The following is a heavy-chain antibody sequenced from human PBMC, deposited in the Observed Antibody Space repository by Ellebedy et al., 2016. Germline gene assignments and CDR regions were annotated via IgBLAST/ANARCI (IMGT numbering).Heavy chain of an antibody. Sequence: GESLKISXAVSGFTFSSYSMNWVRQAPGKGLEWVSYISSSSSTIYYADSVKGRFTISRDNAKNSLYLQMNSLRAEDTAVYYCARDLVYATLTYYYYGMDVWGQGTTVTVSS. V-gene: IGHV3-48*01. CDR1: GFTFSSYS. CDR2: ISSSSSTI. CDR3: ARDLVYATLTYYYYGMDV. J-gene: IGHJ6*02. D-gene: IGHD2-8*01.